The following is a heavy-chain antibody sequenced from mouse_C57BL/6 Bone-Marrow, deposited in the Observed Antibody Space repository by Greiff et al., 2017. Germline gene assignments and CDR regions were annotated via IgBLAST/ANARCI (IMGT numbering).Heavy chain of an antibody. V-gene: IGHV1-5*01. J-gene: IGHJ1*03. CDR3: TREPFYYCSSHWYFDV. D-gene: IGHD1-1*01. CDR2: IYPGNSDT. CDR1: GYTFTSYW. Sequence: VHVKQSGTVLARPGASVKMSCKTSGYTFTSYWMHWVKQRPGQGLEWIGAIYPGNSDTSYNQKFKGKAKLTAVPSASTAYMDLSSLTNEDSAVYYCTREPFYYCSSHWYFDVWGTGTTVTVSS.